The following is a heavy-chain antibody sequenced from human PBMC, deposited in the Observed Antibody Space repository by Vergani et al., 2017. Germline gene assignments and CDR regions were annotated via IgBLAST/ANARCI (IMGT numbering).Heavy chain of an antibody. V-gene: IGHV4-59*01. Sequence: QVQLQESGPGLVKPSETLSLTCTASGGSISSYYWSWIRQPPGKGLEWIGYIYYSGSTNYNPSLKSRVTISVDTSKNQFSLKLSSVTAADTAVYYCARALGELSYFDYWGQGTLVTVSS. CDR1: GGSISSYY. D-gene: IGHD3-16*02. CDR2: IYYSGST. J-gene: IGHJ4*02. CDR3: ARALGELSYFDY.